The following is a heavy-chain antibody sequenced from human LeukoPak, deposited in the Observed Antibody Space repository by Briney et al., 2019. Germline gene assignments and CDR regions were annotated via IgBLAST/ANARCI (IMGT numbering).Heavy chain of an antibody. V-gene: IGHV3-74*01. CDR1: GFTFSNYW. J-gene: IGHJ4*02. D-gene: IGHD1-26*01. CDR3: ATRAGTYYSLGY. CDR2: INRDGSNT. Sequence: PGGSLRLSCVASGFTFSNYWMHWVRQAPGKGLVWVSRINRDGSNTNYADSVKGRFTISRDNAKNTLYLQMDSLTAEDRAMYYCATRAGTYYSLGYWGQGTLVTVSS.